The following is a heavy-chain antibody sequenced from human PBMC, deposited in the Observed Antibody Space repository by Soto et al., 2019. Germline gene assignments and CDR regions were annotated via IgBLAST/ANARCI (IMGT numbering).Heavy chain of an antibody. Sequence: QVQLVQSGAEVKKPGSSVKVSCKASGSMFSSYSISWVRQAPGQGLEWMGRILPSLGIPNYAQKFQGRVTITADKSTSTAYMGLSSLRSEDTAVYYCAREVMGPYDSRTGDLRCYGMYVWGQGSTGPVSS. J-gene: IGHJ6*02. CDR2: ILPSLGIP. CDR3: AREVMGPYDSRTGDLRCYGMYV. CDR1: GSMFSSYS. V-gene: IGHV1-69*08. D-gene: IGHD3-9*01.